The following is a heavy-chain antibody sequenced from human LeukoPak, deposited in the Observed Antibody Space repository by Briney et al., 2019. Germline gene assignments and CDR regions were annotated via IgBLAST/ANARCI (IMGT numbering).Heavy chain of an antibody. CDR3: ARDRRGPNSIPDY. D-gene: IGHD3-3*02. CDR1: GFTFSSYS. J-gene: IGHJ4*02. CDR2: ISSSSSYI. V-gene: IGHV3-21*01. Sequence: PGGSLRLSCAASGFTFSSYSMNWVRQAPGKGLEWVSSISSSSSYIYYADSVKGRFTISRDNAKNSLYLQMNSLRAEDTAVYYCARDRRGPNSIPDYWGQGTLVTVSS.